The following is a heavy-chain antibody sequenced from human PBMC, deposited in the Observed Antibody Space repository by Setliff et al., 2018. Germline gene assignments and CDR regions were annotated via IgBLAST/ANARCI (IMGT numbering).Heavy chain of an antibody. D-gene: IGHD2-15*01. CDR3: ARILGYCSGGSCYVPY. J-gene: IGHJ4*02. CDR1: GGSFSGYY. V-gene: IGHV4-34*01. CDR2: IYYGGSA. Sequence: PSETLSLTCAVYGGSFSGYYWNWMRQPPGKGLEWIGNIYYGGSAYYNPSLKSRVTISVDTSKNQFSLKLSSVTAADTAMYYCARILGYCSGGSCYVPYWGQGTLVTVSS.